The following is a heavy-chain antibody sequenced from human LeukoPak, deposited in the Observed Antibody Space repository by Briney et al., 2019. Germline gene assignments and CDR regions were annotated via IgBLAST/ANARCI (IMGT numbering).Heavy chain of an antibody. CDR1: GGSFSGYY. J-gene: IGHJ4*02. CDR3: ARGIGSY. Sequence: PSETLSLTCAVYGGSFSGYYWSWIRQPPGKGLEWIGEINHSGSTNYNPSLKSRVTISADTSKNQFSLKLSSVTAADTAVYYCARGIGSYWGQGTLVTVSS. CDR2: INHSGST. V-gene: IGHV4-34*01. D-gene: IGHD1-14*01.